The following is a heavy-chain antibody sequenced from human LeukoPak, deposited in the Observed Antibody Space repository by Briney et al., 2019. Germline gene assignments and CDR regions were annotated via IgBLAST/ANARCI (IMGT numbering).Heavy chain of an antibody. CDR2: ISGSGGST. CDR1: GFTFSSYA. CDR3: AKDSKQWLTLFQH. Sequence: PGGSLRLSCAASGFTFSSYAMSWVRQAPGKGLEWVSAISGSGGSTYYADSVKGRFTISRDNAKNSLYLQMNSLRAEDTALYYCAKDSKQWLTLFQHWGQGTLVTVSS. J-gene: IGHJ1*01. V-gene: IGHV3-23*01. D-gene: IGHD6-19*01.